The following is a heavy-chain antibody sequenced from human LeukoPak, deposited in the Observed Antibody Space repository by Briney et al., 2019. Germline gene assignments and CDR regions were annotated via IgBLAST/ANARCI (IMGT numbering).Heavy chain of an antibody. CDR1: GFTFSTYA. CDR2: ITGNGGST. V-gene: IGHV3-23*01. CDR3: AKATLGSCSGARCYPFDY. D-gene: IGHD2-15*01. Sequence: GGSLRLSCAASGFTFSTYAINWVRQVPGKGLEWVSSITGNGGSTYLADSVKGRCTISRDNSRNTLYLQMNSLRAEDTAVYYCAKATLGSCSGARCYPFDYWGQGTLVTVSS. J-gene: IGHJ4*02.